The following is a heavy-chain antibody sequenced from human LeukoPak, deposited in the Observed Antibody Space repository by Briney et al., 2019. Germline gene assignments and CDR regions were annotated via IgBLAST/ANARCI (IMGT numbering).Heavy chain of an antibody. J-gene: IGHJ4*02. Sequence: AGRSLRLTCAASGFTFSSYAMHWVRQAPGKGLEWVAVISYDGSNKYYADSVKGRFTISRDNSKNTLYLQMNSLRAEGTAVYYCARAGGYSYGDYWGQGTLVTVSS. CDR1: GFTFSSYA. V-gene: IGHV3-30-3*01. CDR2: ISYDGSNK. CDR3: ARAGGYSYGDY. D-gene: IGHD5-18*01.